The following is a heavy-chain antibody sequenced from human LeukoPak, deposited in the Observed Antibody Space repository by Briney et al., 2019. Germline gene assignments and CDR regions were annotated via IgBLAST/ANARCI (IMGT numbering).Heavy chain of an antibody. CDR2: IYYSGST. Sequence: SETLSLTCTVSGASISSYYWSWIPQPPGKGLEWIGYIYYSGSTNYNPSLKSRVTISVDTSKNQFSLKLSSVTAADTAVYYCARDSSYAFDIWGQGTMVTVSS. CDR1: GASISSYY. CDR3: ARDSSYAFDI. J-gene: IGHJ3*02. V-gene: IGHV4-59*01. D-gene: IGHD6-6*01.